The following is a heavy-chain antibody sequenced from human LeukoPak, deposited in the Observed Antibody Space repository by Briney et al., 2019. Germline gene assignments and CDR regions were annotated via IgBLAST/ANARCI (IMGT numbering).Heavy chain of an antibody. D-gene: IGHD2-15*01. Sequence: SETLSLTCAVYGGSFSGYYWSWIRQPPGKGLERIGEINHSGSTNYNPSLKSRVTISVDTSKNQFSLKLSSVTAADTAVYYCATTYSTCSGGSCYFGDYWGQGTLVTVSS. J-gene: IGHJ4*02. CDR2: INHSGST. V-gene: IGHV4-34*01. CDR1: GGSFSGYY. CDR3: ATTYSTCSGGSCYFGDY.